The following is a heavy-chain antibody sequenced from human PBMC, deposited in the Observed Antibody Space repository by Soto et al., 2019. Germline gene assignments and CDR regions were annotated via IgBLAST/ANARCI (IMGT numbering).Heavy chain of an antibody. V-gene: IGHV5-51*01. J-gene: IGHJ3*02. D-gene: IGHD3-10*01. CDR3: ARPDYNQDAWYHKYDI. Sequence: GESLKISCKGFDYTFAAYWIGWVRQMPGKGLEWMGVINPGDSDVKYSPPFEGQVTISADKSINTAYLQWRSLKASDTAMYYCARPDYNQDAWYHKYDIWGQGTMVTVSS. CDR2: INPGDSDV. CDR1: DYTFAAYW.